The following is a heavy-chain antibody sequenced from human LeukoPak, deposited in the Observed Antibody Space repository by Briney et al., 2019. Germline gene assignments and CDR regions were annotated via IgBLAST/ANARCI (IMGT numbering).Heavy chain of an antibody. D-gene: IGHD3-3*01. J-gene: IGHJ5*01. CDR3: AEDFWNFRDS. Sequence: GGSPRLSCAASGFTFSSYAMSWVRQAPGKGLEWVSAISGSGGSTYYADSVKGRFTISRDNSENTLYLQMNSLRSDDTAVYYCAEDFWNFRDSWGQGTLVTVSS. CDR2: ISGSGGST. V-gene: IGHV3-23*01. CDR1: GFTFSSYA.